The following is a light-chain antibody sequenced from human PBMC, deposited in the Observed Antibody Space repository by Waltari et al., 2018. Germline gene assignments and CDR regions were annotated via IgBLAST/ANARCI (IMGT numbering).Light chain of an antibody. CDR3: QQYGSSPTT. V-gene: IGKV3-20*01. CDR1: QSVSSSY. J-gene: IGKJ1*01. Sequence: EIVLTQSPGTLSLSPGERATLSCRASQSVSSSYLAWYQQQPGQAPRLLIYGASSRATGIPDRFSGSVSGTDFTLTISRLEPEDFAVYYCQQYGSSPTTFGQGTKVEIK. CDR2: GAS.